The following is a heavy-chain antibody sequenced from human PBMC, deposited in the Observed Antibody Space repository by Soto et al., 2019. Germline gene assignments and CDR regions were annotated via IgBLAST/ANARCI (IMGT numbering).Heavy chain of an antibody. CDR2: ISYDGSNK. CDR1: RFTFSNYG. CDR3: AEREGY. V-gene: IGHV3-30*18. Sequence: QVQLVESGGGVVQPGGSLRLSCAASRFTFSNYGMHWVRQAPGKGLEWVAVISYDGSNKYYADSVKGRFTISRDNSKNTLYLQMNSLRAEDTAVYYCAEREGYWGQGTLVTVSS. J-gene: IGHJ4*02.